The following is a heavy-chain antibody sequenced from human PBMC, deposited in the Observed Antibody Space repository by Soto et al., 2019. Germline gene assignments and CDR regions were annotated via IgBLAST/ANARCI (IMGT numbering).Heavy chain of an antibody. D-gene: IGHD5-18*01. CDR2: INHSGST. J-gene: IGHJ4*02. Sequence: SETLSLTCAVYGGSFSGYYWSWIRQPPGKGLEWIGEINHSGSTNYNPSLKSRVTISVDTSKNQFSLKLSSVTAADTAVYYCARGKQLWFSGYFDYWGRGTLVTVSS. CDR1: GGSFSGYY. V-gene: IGHV4-34*01. CDR3: ARGKQLWFSGYFDY.